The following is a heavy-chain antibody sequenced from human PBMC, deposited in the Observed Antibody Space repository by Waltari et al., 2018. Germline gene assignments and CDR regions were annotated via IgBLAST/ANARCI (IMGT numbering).Heavy chain of an antibody. Sequence: QVQLQESGPGLVKPSETLSLTCAVSGYSISSGYYWGWIRQPPGKGLEWIGSIYNSGSTYYDPSFKSRFTISVDTSKNQFSLKLSSVTAADTAVYYCASADYWGQGTLVTVSS. V-gene: IGHV4-38-2*01. CDR2: IYNSGST. CDR1: GYSISSGYY. J-gene: IGHJ4*02. CDR3: ASADY.